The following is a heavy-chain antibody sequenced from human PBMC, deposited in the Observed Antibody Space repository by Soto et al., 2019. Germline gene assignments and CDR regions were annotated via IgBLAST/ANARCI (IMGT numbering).Heavy chain of an antibody. J-gene: IGHJ4*02. CDR2: IDPSDSHT. V-gene: IGHV5-10-1*03. D-gene: IGHD1-1*01. CDR1: GYSFITYW. CDR3: ARQFRYSPDS. Sequence: EVQLVQSGAEVKKPGESLRISCKGSGYSFITYWISWVRQMPGKGLEWMGRIDPSDSHTNYSPTFQGDVTISAGKSISTACLQWSSLKASASAMYYCARQFRYSPDSWGQGTLVTVSS.